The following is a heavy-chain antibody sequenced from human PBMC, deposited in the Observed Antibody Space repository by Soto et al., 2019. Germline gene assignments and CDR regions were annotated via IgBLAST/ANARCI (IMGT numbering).Heavy chain of an antibody. V-gene: IGHV4-39*01. CDR2: IYYSGST. CDR1: GDSSRRVIHY. D-gene: IGHD2-21*02. CDR3: ARQRTSVVTQAYFDV. J-gene: IGHJ4*02. Sequence: SETLSLTGTVTGDSSRRVIHYRCWIRQPPGKGREWIGSIYYSGSTYNNPSLRSRVSMSIDTSKDQFSLKLKSVTAADTALYFCARQRTSVVTQAYFDVWGPGSLVTFS.